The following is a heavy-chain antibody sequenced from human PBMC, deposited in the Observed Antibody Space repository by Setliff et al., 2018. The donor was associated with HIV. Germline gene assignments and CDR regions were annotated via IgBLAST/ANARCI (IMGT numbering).Heavy chain of an antibody. CDR1: NGSINDYY. CDR2: TYNSENI. J-gene: IGHJ2*01. CDR3: ARHFYTTSWYSGTYWYFDL. V-gene: IGHV4-59*12. D-gene: IGHD2-15*01. Sequence: SETLSLTCSMSNGSINDYYWSWIRQSPGKGLEWTGSTYNSENINYNPSLKSRVTVSVDTSKNQFSLRLTSVTAADTAVYSCARHFYTTSWYSGTYWYFDLWGRGTLVTVSS.